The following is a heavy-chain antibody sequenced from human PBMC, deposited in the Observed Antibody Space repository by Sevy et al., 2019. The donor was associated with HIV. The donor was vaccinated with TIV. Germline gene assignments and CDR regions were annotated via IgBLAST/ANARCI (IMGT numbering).Heavy chain of an antibody. CDR2: ISSSSSYI. D-gene: IGHD2-15*01. J-gene: IGHJ6*03. V-gene: IGHV3-21*01. CDR1: GFTFSSYS. Sequence: GGSLRLSCAASGFTFSSYSMNWVRQAPGKGLEWVSSISSSSSYIYYADSVKGRFTISRDNAKNSLYLQMNSLRAEDTAVYYCARDTREVAATAYYYYMDVWGKGTTVTVSS. CDR3: ARDTREVAATAYYYYMDV.